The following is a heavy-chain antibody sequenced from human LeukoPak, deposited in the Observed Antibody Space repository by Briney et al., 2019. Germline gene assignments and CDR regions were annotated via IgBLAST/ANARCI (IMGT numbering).Heavy chain of an antibody. D-gene: IGHD2-2*01. CDR1: GDSVSSNSAA. Sequence: SQTLSLTCAISGDSVSSNSAAWNWIRQSPSRGLEWLGRTYYRSKWYNDYAVSVKSRITINPDTSKNQFSLQLNSVTAADTAVYYCARGVDCSSTSCPYNWFDPWGQGTLVTVSS. V-gene: IGHV6-1*01. CDR2: TYYRSKWYN. CDR3: ARGVDCSSTSCPYNWFDP. J-gene: IGHJ5*02.